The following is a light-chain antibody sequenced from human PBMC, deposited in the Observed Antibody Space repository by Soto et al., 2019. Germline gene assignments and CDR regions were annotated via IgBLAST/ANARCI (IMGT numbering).Light chain of an antibody. CDR3: QKYNSAPLT. Sequence: DIQMTQSPSTLPASVGDRVTISCRASQSIGTWLAWYQQKPGKAPKLLIYDASTLESGVPSRFSGSGSGTDFTLSISSLQPEDFATYYCQKYNSAPLTFGGGTKVDI. J-gene: IGKJ4*01. V-gene: IGKV1-5*01. CDR2: DAS. CDR1: QSIGTW.